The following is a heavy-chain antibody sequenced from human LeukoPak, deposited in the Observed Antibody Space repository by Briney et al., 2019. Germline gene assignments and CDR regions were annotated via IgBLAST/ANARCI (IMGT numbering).Heavy chain of an antibody. CDR2: IYYTGNT. V-gene: IGHV4-39*01. D-gene: IGHD5-24*01. J-gene: IGHJ1*01. CDR1: GVSIRSSSYF. CDR3: ARPVEMSAYFPH. Sequence: SETLSLTCTVSGVSIRSSSYFWAWIRQPPGKGLEWVGSIYYTGNTHNNPSLKSRVTLSIDTSKNQFSLKLSSVTAADTAVYFCARPVEMSAYFPHWGQGTLVSVSS.